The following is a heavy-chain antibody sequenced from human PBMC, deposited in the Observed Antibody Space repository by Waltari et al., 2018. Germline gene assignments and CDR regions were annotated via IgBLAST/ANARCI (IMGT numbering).Heavy chain of an antibody. J-gene: IGHJ6*03. CDR3: ARGVSGSSGYYYSYMDV. V-gene: IGHV4-4*07. CDR1: GGSISRDY. D-gene: IGHD1-26*01. Sequence: QVQLQESGPGLVKPSETLSLTCTVSGGSISRDYWSWIRQPAGKGMEWIGRNYASGTTNYKPCLKSRVSMSVDTSKNQFSLKLNSVIPADTAVYYCARGVSGSSGYYYSYMDVWGKGTTVTVSS. CDR2: NYASGTT.